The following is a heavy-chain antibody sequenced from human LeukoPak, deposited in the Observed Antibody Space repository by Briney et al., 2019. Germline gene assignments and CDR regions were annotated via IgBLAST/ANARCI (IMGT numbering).Heavy chain of an antibody. CDR2: ISSSSSYI. Sequence: NPGGSLRLSCAASGFTFSSYSMNWVRQAPGKGLEWVSSISSSSSYIYYADSVKGRFTISRDNAKNSLYLQMNSLRAEDTAVYYCARVDSSSWHNYYYYYYMDVWGKGTTVTVSS. CDR1: GFTFSSYS. J-gene: IGHJ6*03. V-gene: IGHV3-21*01. CDR3: ARVDSSSWHNYYYYYYMDV. D-gene: IGHD6-13*01.